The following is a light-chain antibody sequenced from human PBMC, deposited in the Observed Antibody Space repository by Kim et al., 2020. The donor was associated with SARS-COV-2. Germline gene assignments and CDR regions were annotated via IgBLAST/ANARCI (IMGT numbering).Light chain of an antibody. Sequence: RVTISCTGGSSNIGAGYDVHWYQQLPGTAPKLLIYGNSNRPSGVPDRFSGSKSGTSASLAITGLQAEDEADYYCQSYDSSLSVYVFGTGTKVTVL. J-gene: IGLJ1*01. CDR3: QSYDSSLSVYV. CDR1: SSNIGAGYD. CDR2: GNS. V-gene: IGLV1-40*01.